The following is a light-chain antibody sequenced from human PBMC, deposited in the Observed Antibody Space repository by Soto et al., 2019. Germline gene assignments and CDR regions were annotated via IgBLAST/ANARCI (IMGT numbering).Light chain of an antibody. CDR2: GAS. V-gene: IGKV3-20*01. Sequence: EIVLTQSPGTLSLSPGERATLSCRASQSVGSSYLTWYKQKPGQAPRLLIYGASSRATGIQDRFSGSGSGTDFTLTFIRLEPEDFAVYFCQHYGSSPYTVGQWSKLEIK. CDR3: QHYGSSPYT. CDR1: QSVGSSY. J-gene: IGKJ2*01.